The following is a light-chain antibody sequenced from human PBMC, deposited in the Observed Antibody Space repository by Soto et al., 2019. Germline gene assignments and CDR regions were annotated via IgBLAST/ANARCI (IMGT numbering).Light chain of an antibody. CDR1: QSVSSSY. Sequence: DIVLTQSPGTLSLSPGERATLSCRASQSVSSSYLAWYQQKPGQAPRLLIYGASSRATGIPDRFSGSGSGTDFTLTISRLEPEDFAVYHCQQYGRSPYTFGQGTKLEIK. CDR3: QQYGRSPYT. CDR2: GAS. J-gene: IGKJ2*01. V-gene: IGKV3-20*01.